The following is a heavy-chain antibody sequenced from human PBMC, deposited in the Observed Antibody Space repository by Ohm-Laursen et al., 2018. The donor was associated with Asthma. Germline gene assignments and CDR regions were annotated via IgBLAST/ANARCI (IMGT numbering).Heavy chain of an antibody. J-gene: IGHJ4*02. Sequence: SLRLSCAASGFTFSSYGMHWVRQAPGKGLEWVAFISYDGNNKLYADSVKGRFTVSRDDSKNTLYLQMNSLRPDDTAVYYCARDVMEWYLPAFDFWGQGTLVTVSS. CDR2: ISYDGNNK. CDR1: GFTFSSYG. CDR3: ARDVMEWYLPAFDF. D-gene: IGHD3-3*01. V-gene: IGHV3-30*03.